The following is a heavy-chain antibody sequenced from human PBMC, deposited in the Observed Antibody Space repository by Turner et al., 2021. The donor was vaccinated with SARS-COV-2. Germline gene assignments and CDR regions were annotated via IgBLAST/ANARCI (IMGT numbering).Heavy chain of an antibody. Sequence: QVQLVESGGGVVQPGRSLRLSCEASGFTFSSDGMHWVRQAPGKGLEWVAVIWYDGSNKYYADSVKGRFTISRDNSKNTLYLQMNSLRAEDTAVYYCARDPNAGYYYMDVWGKGTTVTVSS. CDR1: GFTFSSDG. J-gene: IGHJ6*03. CDR3: ARDPNAGYYYMDV. D-gene: IGHD2-8*01. V-gene: IGHV3-33*01. CDR2: IWYDGSNK.